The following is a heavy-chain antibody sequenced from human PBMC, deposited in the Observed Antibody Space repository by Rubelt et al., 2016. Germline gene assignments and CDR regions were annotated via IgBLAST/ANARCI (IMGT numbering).Heavy chain of an antibody. D-gene: IGHD7-27*01. J-gene: IGHJ4*02. CDR3: ARYLGIEGDFDY. V-gene: IGHV1-18*01. Sequence: QVQLVQSGAEVKKPGASVKVSCKASGYTFTSYGISWVRQAPGQGLEWMGWISAYNGNKNYAQKIQGRVTMTTDTPTSTGYMGRRSLRSDDTAVYYCARYLGIEGDFDYWGQGTLVTVSS. CDR2: ISAYNGNK. CDR1: GYTFTSYG.